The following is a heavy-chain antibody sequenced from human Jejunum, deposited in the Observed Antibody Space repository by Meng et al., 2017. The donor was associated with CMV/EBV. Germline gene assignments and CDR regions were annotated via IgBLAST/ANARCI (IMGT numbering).Heavy chain of an antibody. CDR3: AKDIRFCTGGPCYGWFDP. CDR1: FSSYA. CDR2: ISASGGNT. Sequence: FSSYAASWGRQAPGKGLDWVSSISASGGNTYYSDSVKGRFTISRDNSKDTVYLQMNSLRAEDTAIYYCAKDIRFCTGGPCYGWFDPWGQGTLVTVSS. V-gene: IGHV3-23*01. J-gene: IGHJ5*02. D-gene: IGHD2-8*02.